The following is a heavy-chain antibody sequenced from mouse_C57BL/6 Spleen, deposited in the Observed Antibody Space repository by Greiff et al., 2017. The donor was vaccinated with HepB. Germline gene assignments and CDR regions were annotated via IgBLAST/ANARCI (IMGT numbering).Heavy chain of an antibody. J-gene: IGHJ4*01. V-gene: IGHV1-82*01. CDR3: AQGLPPMDY. CDR2: IYPGDGDT. Sequence: QVQLQQSGPELVKPGASVSISCKASGYSLSSSWVNWVKQRPGKGLEWIGRIYPGDGDTNYKGKIKGKATQNADKPSSTAYMKISSLTSEDSAVYFCAQGLPPMDYWGQGTSVTVSS. CDR1: GYSLSSSW.